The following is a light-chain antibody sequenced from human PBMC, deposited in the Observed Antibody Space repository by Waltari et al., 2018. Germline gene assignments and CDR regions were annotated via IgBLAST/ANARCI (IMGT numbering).Light chain of an antibody. CDR2: GAS. J-gene: IGKJ1*01. V-gene: IGKV3-20*01. CDR1: QRVSRW. Sequence: EIVLTQSPGTLSLSPGERATLSCRASQRVSRWLAWYQQKPGQPPRLLIYGASSRATGIPDRFRGSGSGTDFSLTISRLEPEDFAVYYCQKYGTLPATFGQGTRVEVK. CDR3: QKYGTLPAT.